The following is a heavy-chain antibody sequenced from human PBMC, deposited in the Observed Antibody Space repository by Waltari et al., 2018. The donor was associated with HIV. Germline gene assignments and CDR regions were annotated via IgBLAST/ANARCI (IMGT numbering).Heavy chain of an antibody. V-gene: IGHV3-30*18. CDR3: AKDRRQGFYYDNSGERPFDS. CDR1: WSALSPRYG. CDR2: ISYDTAKL. J-gene: IGHJ4*02. Sequence: QVHLVESGGGVVQRGRSLSLSCAACWSALSPRYGLQCVRPASGKGLEWVATISYDTAKLYYADSVRGRFTISRDNSKNTLYLEMNSLRGEDTAVYYCAKDRRQGFYYDNSGERPFDSWGQGTLVSVSS. D-gene: IGHD3-22*01.